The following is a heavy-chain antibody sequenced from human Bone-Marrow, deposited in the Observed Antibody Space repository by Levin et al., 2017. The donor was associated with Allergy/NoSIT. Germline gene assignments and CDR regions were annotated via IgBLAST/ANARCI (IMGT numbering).Heavy chain of an antibody. V-gene: IGHV3-7*01. CDR1: GFTFSTSW. CDR2: IKPDGSEK. CDR3: ARDLSS. Sequence: GGSLRLSCVTSGFTFSTSWMTWVRQAPGKGLEWVANIKPDGSEKYYGDSMKGRFTISRDNAKNSLYLQMNSLRAEDTAVYYCARDLSSWGQGTRVTVSS. J-gene: IGHJ5*02.